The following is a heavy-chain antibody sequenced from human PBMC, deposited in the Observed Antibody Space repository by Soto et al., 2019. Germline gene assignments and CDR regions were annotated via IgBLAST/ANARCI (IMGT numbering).Heavy chain of an antibody. D-gene: IGHD6-19*01. V-gene: IGHV3-23*01. CDR1: GFTFSSYA. Sequence: GGSLRLSCAASGFTFSSYAMSWVRQAPGKGLEWASAISGSGGSTYYADSVKGRFTISRDNSKNTLYLQMNSLRAEDTAVYYCAKCRSGWYRTLSPYMDVWGQGTTVTVSS. CDR3: AKCRSGWYRTLSPYMDV. CDR2: ISGSGGST. J-gene: IGHJ6*02.